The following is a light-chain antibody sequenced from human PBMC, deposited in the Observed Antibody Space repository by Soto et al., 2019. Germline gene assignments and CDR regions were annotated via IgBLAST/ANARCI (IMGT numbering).Light chain of an antibody. CDR3: QQYNNWPHT. J-gene: IGKJ2*01. CDR1: QSVNSN. CDR2: GAS. V-gene: IGKV3-15*01. Sequence: EIVMTQSPATLSVSPGERATLSCRASQSVNSNLAWYQQKPGQAPRLLIYGASTRATGIPARFSGSGSGTEFTLTISSLQSEDFAVYSCQQYNNWPHTFGQGTKLEIK.